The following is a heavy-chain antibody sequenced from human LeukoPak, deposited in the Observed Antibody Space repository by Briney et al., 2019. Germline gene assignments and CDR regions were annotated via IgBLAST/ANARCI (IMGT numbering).Heavy chain of an antibody. V-gene: IGHV3-66*01. CDR2: IYTSGST. Sequence: PGGSLRLSCAASEFTISSNYMSWVRQAPGKGLEWVSVIYTSGSTYYADSVKGRFTISRDNSKNTLYLQMNSLRAEDTAVYYCAKDSDDRNNWGQGTLVTVSS. CDR3: AKDSDDRNN. J-gene: IGHJ4*02. D-gene: IGHD3-22*01. CDR1: EFTISSNY.